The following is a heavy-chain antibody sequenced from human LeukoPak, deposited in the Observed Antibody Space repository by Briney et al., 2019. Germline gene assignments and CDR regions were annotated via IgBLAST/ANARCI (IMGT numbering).Heavy chain of an antibody. V-gene: IGHV4-61*01. Sequence: PSETLSLTCTVSGDSVSSGSYYWNWIRQPPGKGLEWIGYIYYSGNTNYNPSLKSRVTISIDPSKKQLSLKLSSVTAADTAVYYCARGGTDILTGYYMGPGRYYYDMDVWGQGTTVTVSS. D-gene: IGHD3-9*01. CDR2: IYYSGNT. J-gene: IGHJ6*02. CDR1: GDSVSSGSYY. CDR3: ARGGTDILTGYYMGPGRYYYDMDV.